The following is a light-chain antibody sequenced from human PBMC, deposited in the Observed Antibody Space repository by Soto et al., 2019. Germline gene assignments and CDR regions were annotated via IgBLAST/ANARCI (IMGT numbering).Light chain of an antibody. V-gene: IGLV2-23*02. CDR2: GVT. Sequence: QSVLTQPASVSGSPGQSITISCTGTSSDVGSHNFVSWYQQHPGKAPELIIYGVTNRPLGVSHRFSGSKSGNTASLTISGRQAEDEADYYCYSYVGSISFGGGTQVTVL. J-gene: IGLJ2*01. CDR1: SSDVGSHNF. CDR3: YSYVGSIS.